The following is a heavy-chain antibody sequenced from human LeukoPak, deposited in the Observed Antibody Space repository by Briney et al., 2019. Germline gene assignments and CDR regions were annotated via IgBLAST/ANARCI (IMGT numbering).Heavy chain of an antibody. V-gene: IGHV3-30*18. CDR1: GFTFSSYG. J-gene: IGHJ3*01. CDR3: AKAGDIVVVPAAPCA. Sequence: GRSLRLSCAASGFTFSSYGMHWVRQAPGKGLEWVAVISYDGSNKYYADSVKGRFTISRDNSKNTLCLQMNSLRAEDTAVYYCAKAGDIVVVPAAPCAWGQGTMVTVSS. CDR2: ISYDGSNK. D-gene: IGHD2-2*01.